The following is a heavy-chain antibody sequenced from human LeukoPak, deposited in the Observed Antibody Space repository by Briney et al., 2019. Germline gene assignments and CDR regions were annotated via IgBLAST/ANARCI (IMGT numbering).Heavy chain of an antibody. CDR1: GFIFSNYG. D-gene: IGHD3-22*01. CDR3: AKDSKYYYDSRGYSYFEY. CDR2: TSDDGSKK. J-gene: IGHJ4*02. V-gene: IGHV3-30*18. Sequence: GGSLRLSCAASGFIFSNYGMHWVRQAPGKGLEWVAVTSDDGSKKYHADSVEGRFTISRDNSKNTLYLQMNSLGAEDTAVYYCAKDSKYYYDSRGYSYFEYWGQGTLVNVFS.